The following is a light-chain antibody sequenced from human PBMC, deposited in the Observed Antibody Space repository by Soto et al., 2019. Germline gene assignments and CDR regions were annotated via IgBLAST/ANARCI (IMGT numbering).Light chain of an antibody. CDR3: SSYTTSRTLL. CDR2: DVS. J-gene: IGLJ2*01. CDR1: SSGVGGYNQ. V-gene: IGLV2-14*01. Sequence: QSVLTQPASVSGSPGQSITISCTATSSGVGGYNQVSWYQQHPGKAPKLMIYDVSNRPSGVSNRFSGSKSGNTASLTISGLQAEDEADYYCSSYTTSRTLLFGGGTKLTVL.